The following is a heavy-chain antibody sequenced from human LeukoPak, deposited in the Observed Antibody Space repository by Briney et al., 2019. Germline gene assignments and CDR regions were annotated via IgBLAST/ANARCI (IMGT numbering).Heavy chain of an antibody. CDR1: GFTFSTHT. D-gene: IGHD6-13*01. CDR2: ISSARSTI. V-gene: IGHV3-48*01. J-gene: IGHJ2*01. Sequence: QTGGSLRLSCAASGFTFSTHTMNWVRQAPGKGLEWVSSISSARSTIHYADSVKGRFTISRDNAKNSLFLQLNSLRAEDTAVYYCARGMYSSTWSNPYWYFDLWGRGTLVTVSS. CDR3: ARGMYSSTWSNPYWYFDL.